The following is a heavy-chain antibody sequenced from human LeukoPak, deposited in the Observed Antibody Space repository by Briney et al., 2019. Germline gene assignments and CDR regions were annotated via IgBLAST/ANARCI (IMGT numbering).Heavy chain of an antibody. Sequence: GGSLRLSCAASGLAVTTTYMNWVRQAPGKGLEWVSVIYSGGTTYYADSVKGRFTISRDKPKNTLYLQMNSLRADDTAVYYCACGIVGVANIDYWGQGTLVTVSS. J-gene: IGHJ4*02. CDR1: GLAVTTTY. D-gene: IGHD1-26*01. CDR2: IYSGGTT. V-gene: IGHV3-66*01. CDR3: ACGIVGVANIDY.